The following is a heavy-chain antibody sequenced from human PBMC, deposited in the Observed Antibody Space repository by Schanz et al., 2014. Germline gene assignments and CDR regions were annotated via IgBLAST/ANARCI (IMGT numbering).Heavy chain of an antibody. CDR2: IYGGGIT. Sequence: EVQLVESGGGLVKPGGSLRLSCTASRIIFGTYSMNWIRQTPKGLEWVSVIYGGGITYYADSVKGRFTISRDSSRNTLYLQMNSLRAEDTAVYYCARDRVGASSYFDYWGQGTLVTVSS. CDR3: ARDRVGASSYFDY. V-gene: IGHV3-66*01. CDR1: RIIFGTYS. D-gene: IGHD1-26*01. J-gene: IGHJ4*02.